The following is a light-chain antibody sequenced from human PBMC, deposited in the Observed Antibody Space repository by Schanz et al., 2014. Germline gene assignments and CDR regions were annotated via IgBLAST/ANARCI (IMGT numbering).Light chain of an antibody. CDR1: QRVSSN. V-gene: IGKV3-11*01. Sequence: EIEMTQSPATVSVSPGERATLSCRASQRVSSNLAWYQQKPGQAPRLLIFAASTRATGIPGRFSGSGSGTDFTLTISSLEPEDFAVYYCQQRSNWRTFGQGTKLEIK. CDR2: AAS. J-gene: IGKJ1*01. CDR3: QQRSNWRT.